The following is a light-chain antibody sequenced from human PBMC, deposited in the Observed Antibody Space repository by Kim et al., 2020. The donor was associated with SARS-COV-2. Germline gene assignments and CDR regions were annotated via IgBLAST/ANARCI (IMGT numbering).Light chain of an antibody. V-gene: IGLV10-54*04. CDR2: RNT. CDR1: QG. J-gene: IGLJ3*02. Sequence: QGAAWLQQHQGHPPKLLSYRNTNRPSGISERFSASRSGDTASLTITGLQPDDETDYYCSAWDSTLNVWVFGGGTQLTVL. CDR3: SAWDSTLNVWV.